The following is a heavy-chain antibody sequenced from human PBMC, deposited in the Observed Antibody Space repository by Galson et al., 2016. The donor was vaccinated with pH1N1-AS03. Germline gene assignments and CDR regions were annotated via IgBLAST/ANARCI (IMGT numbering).Heavy chain of an antibody. CDR1: GFTFSNYD. D-gene: IGHD3-16*02. Sequence: SLRLSCAASGFTFSNYDMNWVRQSPGKGLEWVSSISRSSAYTYFGGSVQGRFTISRDNAKNALYLNMNSLTDEDTAVYYCARVDDRFWYIDLWGRGTLVTVSS. V-gene: IGHV3-21*01. CDR2: ISRSSAYT. J-gene: IGHJ2*01. CDR3: ARVDDRFWYIDL.